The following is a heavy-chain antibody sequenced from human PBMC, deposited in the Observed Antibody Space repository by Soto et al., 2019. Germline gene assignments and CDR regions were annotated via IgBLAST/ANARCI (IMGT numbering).Heavy chain of an antibody. Sequence: QVQLVQSGAEVKKPGASVKVSCKASGYTFTSYGISWVRQAPGQGLEWMGWISAYNGNTNYAQKLQGRVTMTTDTSTSTAYMEMRSLRSDDTAVYYCARTGITGTDYYYYGMDVWGQGTTVTVSS. V-gene: IGHV1-18*01. CDR2: ISAYNGNT. CDR3: ARTGITGTDYYYYGMDV. CDR1: GYTFTSYG. D-gene: IGHD1-20*01. J-gene: IGHJ6*02.